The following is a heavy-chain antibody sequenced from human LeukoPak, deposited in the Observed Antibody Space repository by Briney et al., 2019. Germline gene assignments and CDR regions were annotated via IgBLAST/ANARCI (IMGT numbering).Heavy chain of an antibody. D-gene: IGHD6-19*01. CDR1: GYTFTEYA. V-gene: IGHV1-3*01. Sequence: ASVKVSCKASGYTFTEYAMHWVRLAPGHGLKWMGWINADSGNTESSQRFQGRLSITWDTSATTAYMELSSLTSEDAAVYYCARGGPNRSGWTLDYWGPGTLVTVSS. CDR3: ARGGPNRSGWTLDY. CDR2: INADSGNT. J-gene: IGHJ4*02.